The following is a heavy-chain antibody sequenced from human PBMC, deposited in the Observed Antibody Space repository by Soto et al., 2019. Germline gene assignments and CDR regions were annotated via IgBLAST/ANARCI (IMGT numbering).Heavy chain of an antibody. J-gene: IGHJ6*02. CDR3: ARALYYDFWSGYPDYYYYYYGMDV. D-gene: IGHD3-3*01. Sequence: GASVKVSCKASGYTFTSYDINWVRQATGQGLEWMGWMNPNSGNTGYAQKFQGRVTMTRNTSISTAYMELSSLRSEDTAVYYCARALYYDFWSGYPDYYYYYYGMDVWGQGTTVTVSS. CDR2: MNPNSGNT. V-gene: IGHV1-8*01. CDR1: GYTFTSYD.